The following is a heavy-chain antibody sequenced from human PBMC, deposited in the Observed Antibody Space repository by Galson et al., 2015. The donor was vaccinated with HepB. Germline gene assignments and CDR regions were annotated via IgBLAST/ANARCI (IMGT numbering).Heavy chain of an antibody. D-gene: IGHD6-19*01. J-gene: IGHJ4*02. V-gene: IGHV3-30*18. Sequence: SLRLSCAASGFTFSSYGMHWVRQAPGKGLEWVAVISYDGSNKYYADSVKGRFTISRDNSKNTLYLQMNSLRAEETAVYYCAKGEIRIAVAGIVDYWGQGTLVTVSS. CDR1: GFTFSSYG. CDR3: AKGEIRIAVAGIVDY. CDR2: ISYDGSNK.